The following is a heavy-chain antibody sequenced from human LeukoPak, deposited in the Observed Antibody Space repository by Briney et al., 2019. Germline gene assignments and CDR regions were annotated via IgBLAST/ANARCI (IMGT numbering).Heavy chain of an antibody. CDR2: IYSGGST. D-gene: IGHD3-22*01. CDR3: ARVGGLDYYDSSGSGMDI. V-gene: IGHV3-66*01. Sequence: GGSLRLSCAASGFTVSSNYMSWVRQAPGKGLEWVSVIYSGGSTYYADSVKGRFTISRDNSKNTLYLQMNSLRAEDTAVYYCARVGGLDYYDSSGSGMDIWGQGTMVTVSS. CDR1: GFTVSSNY. J-gene: IGHJ3*02.